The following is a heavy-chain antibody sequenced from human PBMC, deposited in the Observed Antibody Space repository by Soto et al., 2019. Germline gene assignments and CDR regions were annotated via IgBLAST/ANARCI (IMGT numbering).Heavy chain of an antibody. Sequence: SVKVSCKASGGTFSSYAISWVRQAPGQGLEWMGGIIPIFGTANYAQKFQGRVTITADESTSTAYMELSSLRSEDTAVYYCSITMVRGVITPLYYGMDVWGQGTTVTVSS. CDR1: GGTFSSYA. J-gene: IGHJ6*02. V-gene: IGHV1-69*13. CDR2: IIPIFGTA. CDR3: SITMVRGVITPLYYGMDV. D-gene: IGHD3-10*01.